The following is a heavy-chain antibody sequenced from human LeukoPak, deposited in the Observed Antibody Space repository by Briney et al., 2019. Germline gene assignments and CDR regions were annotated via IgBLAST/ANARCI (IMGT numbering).Heavy chain of an antibody. CDR2: IIPIFGTA. D-gene: IGHD1-20*01. Sequence: EASVKVSCKASGGTFSSYAISWVRQAPGQGLEWMGGIIPIFGTANYAQKFQGRDTITADESTSTAYMELSSLRSEDTAVYYCARGHNWARRGYYGMDVWGQGTTVTVSS. CDR3: ARGHNWARRGYYGMDV. CDR1: GGTFSSYA. V-gene: IGHV1-69*13. J-gene: IGHJ6*02.